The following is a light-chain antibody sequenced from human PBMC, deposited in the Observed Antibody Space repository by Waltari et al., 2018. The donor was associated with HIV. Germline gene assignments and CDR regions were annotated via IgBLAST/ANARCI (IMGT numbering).Light chain of an antibody. V-gene: IGLV1-47*01. Sequence: QSVLTQPPSMSGTPGQTVTISCSGCSSNIGSNYVFWYQHLPGAAPKLLIHRNNQRPSGGPGGFSGSKAGTSASLAISVLRSEEEAEYYCAAWDDSVSGHLIFGGGTKLTV. CDR3: AAWDDSVSGHLI. J-gene: IGLJ2*01. CDR1: SSNIGSNY. CDR2: RNN.